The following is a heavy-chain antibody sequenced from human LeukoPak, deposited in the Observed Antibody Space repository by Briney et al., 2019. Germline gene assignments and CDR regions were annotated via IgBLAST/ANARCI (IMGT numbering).Heavy chain of an antibody. D-gene: IGHD5-12*01. J-gene: IGHJ4*02. CDR3: AKAVGVVAETTDSDY. Sequence: PGGSLRLSCAASGFTFSSYAMSWVRQSPGKGLEWFSAISGSGGSTYYADSVKGRFTISRDNSKNTLYLQMNSLRAEDTAVYYCAKAVGVVAETTDSDYWGQGTLVTVSS. CDR1: GFTFSSYA. V-gene: IGHV3-23*01. CDR2: ISGSGGST.